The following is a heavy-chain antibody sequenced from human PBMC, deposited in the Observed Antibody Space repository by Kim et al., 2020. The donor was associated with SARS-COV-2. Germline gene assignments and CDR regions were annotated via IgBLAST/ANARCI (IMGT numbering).Heavy chain of an antibody. Sequence: GGSLRLSCAASGFTFSSYSMNWVRQAPGKGLEWVSSISSSSSYIYYADSVKGRFTISRDNAKNSLYLQMNSLRAEDTAVYYCARRAAAAGTMYNWLDPWGQGTLVTVSS. J-gene: IGHJ5*02. D-gene: IGHD6-13*01. CDR2: ISSSSSYI. CDR1: GFTFSSYS. CDR3: ARRAAAAGTMYNWLDP. V-gene: IGHV3-21*01.